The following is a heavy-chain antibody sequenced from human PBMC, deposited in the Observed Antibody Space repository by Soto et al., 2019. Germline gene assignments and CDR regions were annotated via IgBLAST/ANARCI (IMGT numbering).Heavy chain of an antibody. J-gene: IGHJ6*03. Sequence: EVQLVESGGGLVQPGGSLRLSCAASGFTFSSYWMHWVRQAPGKGLVWVSRINSDGSSTSYADSVKGRFTISRDNAKNTLYLQMNSLRAEATAVYYCARPLGYCSSTSSFDNDYYYYMDVWGKGTTVTVSS. CDR1: GFTFSSYW. CDR3: ARPLGYCSSTSSFDNDYYYYMDV. D-gene: IGHD2-2*01. V-gene: IGHV3-74*01. CDR2: INSDGSST.